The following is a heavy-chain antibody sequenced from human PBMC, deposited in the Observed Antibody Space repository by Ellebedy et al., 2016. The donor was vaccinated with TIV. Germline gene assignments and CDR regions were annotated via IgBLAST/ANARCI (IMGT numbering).Heavy chain of an antibody. J-gene: IGHJ4*02. Sequence: PSETLSLTCTVSGDSITNYFWSWIRQPPGKGLEWIGYVHHSGSTNYNPSLKSRVTISVEMSKNQFSLKLSSVTAADTAVYYCAREEFDILTGHQKGFDHWGQGTLVTVSS. D-gene: IGHD3-9*01. V-gene: IGHV4-59*01. CDR1: GDSITNYF. CDR3: AREEFDILTGHQKGFDH. CDR2: VHHSGST.